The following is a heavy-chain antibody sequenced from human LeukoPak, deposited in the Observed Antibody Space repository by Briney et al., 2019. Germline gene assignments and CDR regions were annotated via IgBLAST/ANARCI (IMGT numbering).Heavy chain of an antibody. V-gene: IGHV6-1*01. Sequence: SQTLSLTCVISGDTISSNGVAWNWIRQSPSRGLEWLGRTYYTFKWYNDYVVSVRSRITINPDTSKNQFSLHLNSVTPEDTAVYYCARGINSAFDIWGQGTLVTVSS. D-gene: IGHD2-15*01. CDR2: TYYTFKWYN. J-gene: IGHJ3*02. CDR3: ARGINSAFDI. CDR1: GDTISSNGVA.